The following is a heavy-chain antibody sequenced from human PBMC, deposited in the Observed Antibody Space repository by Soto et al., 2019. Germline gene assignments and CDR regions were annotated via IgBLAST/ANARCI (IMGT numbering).Heavy chain of an antibody. Sequence: EVQLLESGGGLVQPGGSLRLSCAASGFTFSSYAMSWVRQAPGKGLEGVSAISGSGGSTYYAYSVKGRFTISRDNTNNTLYLQMDSLRAEDTAVYYCANDLAHVLRYFDWFDYWGQGALVTVS. V-gene: IGHV3-23*01. CDR1: GFTFSSYA. CDR2: ISGSGGST. CDR3: ANDLAHVLRYFDWFDY. J-gene: IGHJ4*02. D-gene: IGHD3-9*01.